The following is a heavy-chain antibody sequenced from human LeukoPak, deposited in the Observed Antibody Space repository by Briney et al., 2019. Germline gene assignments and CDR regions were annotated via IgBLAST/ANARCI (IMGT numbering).Heavy chain of an antibody. V-gene: IGHV3-33*01. Sequence: GGSLRLSCAASGFTFSSYGMHWVRQATGKGLEWVAVIWYDGSNKYYADSVKGRFTISRDNSKNTLYLQMNSLRAEDTAVYYCARDLRYGSGSYYKTFDYWGQGTLVTVSS. CDR1: GFTFSSYG. D-gene: IGHD3-10*01. J-gene: IGHJ4*02. CDR3: ARDLRYGSGSYYKTFDY. CDR2: IWYDGSNK.